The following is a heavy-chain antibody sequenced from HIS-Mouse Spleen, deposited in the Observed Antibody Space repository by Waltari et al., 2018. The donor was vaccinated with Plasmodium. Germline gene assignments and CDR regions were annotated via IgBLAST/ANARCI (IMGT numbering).Heavy chain of an antibody. CDR1: GFTFRSYW. J-gene: IGHJ2*01. D-gene: IGHD6-13*01. V-gene: IGHV3-7*01. CDR3: ASSWYWYFDL. Sequence: EVQLVESGGGLVQPGGSLSLHCAASGFTFRSYWMSWVRQAPGKGLEWVANIKQDGSEKYYVDSVKGRFTISRDNAKNSLYLQMNSLRAEDTAVYYCASSWYWYFDLWGRGTLVTVSS. CDR2: IKQDGSEK.